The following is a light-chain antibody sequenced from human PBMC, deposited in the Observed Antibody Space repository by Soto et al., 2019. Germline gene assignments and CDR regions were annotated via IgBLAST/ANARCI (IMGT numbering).Light chain of an antibody. V-gene: IGLV1-51*02. Sequence: VLTPPPPVSAAPRQKGTLSRSGGSSHIGNYYVSWHQQLPGTAPKLLIYENDKRPSGIPDRFSGSKSGTSATLGITGLQTGDEADYYCGTWDSSLSIFVFGTGTKVTVL. CDR2: END. J-gene: IGLJ1*01. CDR3: GTWDSSLSIFV. CDR1: SSHIGNYY.